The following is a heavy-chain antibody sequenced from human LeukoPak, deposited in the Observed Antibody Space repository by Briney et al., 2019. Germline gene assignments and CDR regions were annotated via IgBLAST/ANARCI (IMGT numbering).Heavy chain of an antibody. V-gene: IGHV1-24*01. CDR1: GYTLTELS. CDR2: FDPEDGET. D-gene: IGHD6-19*01. Sequence: ASVKVSCKVSGYTLTELSMHWVRQAPGKGLGWMGGFDPEDGETIYAQKFQGRVTMTEDTSTDTAYMELSSLRSEDTAVYYCATDLIAVAGSGWFDPWGQGTLVTVSS. J-gene: IGHJ5*02. CDR3: ATDLIAVAGSGWFDP.